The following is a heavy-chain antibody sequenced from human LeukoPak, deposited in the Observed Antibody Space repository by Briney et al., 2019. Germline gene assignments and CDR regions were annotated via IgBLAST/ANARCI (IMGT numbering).Heavy chain of an antibody. CDR2: IYYSGST. J-gene: IGHJ4*02. V-gene: IGHV4-59*08. CDR3: ATQVNWGSRAVFDF. D-gene: IGHD7-27*01. CDR1: AGSISSYY. Sequence: SETLSLTCTVSAGSISSYYWSWIRQPPGKGLEWLGYIYYSGSTNYNPSLKSRVTISIDTSKNQFSLKLSSVTAADTAVYYCATQVNWGSRAVFDFWGQGALVTVSS.